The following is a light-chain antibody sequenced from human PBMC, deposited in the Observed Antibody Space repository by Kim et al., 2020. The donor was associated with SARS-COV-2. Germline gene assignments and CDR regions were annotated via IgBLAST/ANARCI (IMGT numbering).Light chain of an antibody. CDR3: QGGSRGVV. J-gene: IGLJ2*01. Sequence: SYELTQPPSVSVAPGKTARITCGGNNIGSKSVHWYQQKPGQAPVLVIYYDSDRPSGIPERFSGSNSGKPAPLTVSRVDAGDAADYYCQGGSRGVVFGGGT. V-gene: IGLV3-21*01. CDR1: NIGSKS. CDR2: YDS.